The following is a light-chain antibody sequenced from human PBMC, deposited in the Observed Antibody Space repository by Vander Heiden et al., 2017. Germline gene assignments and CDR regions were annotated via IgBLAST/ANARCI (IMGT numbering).Light chain of an antibody. V-gene: IGKV1-27*01. CDR2: AAS. CDR3: QKYNSAPYT. J-gene: IGKJ2*01. Sequence: DIQLTQSPSSLSASVGDRVTITCRASQGISNYLAWYQQKPGKVPKLLIYAASTLQSGVPSRFSGSGSGTDFTLTISSLQPEDVATYYCQKYNSAPYTFAYEVKLEI. CDR1: QGISNY.